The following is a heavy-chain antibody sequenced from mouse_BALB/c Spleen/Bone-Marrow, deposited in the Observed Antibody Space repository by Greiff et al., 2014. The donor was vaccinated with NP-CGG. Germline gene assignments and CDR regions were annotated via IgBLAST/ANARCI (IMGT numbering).Heavy chain of an antibody. Sequence: LEESGPELVTPGALVKISCKASGYTFTSYDINWVKQRPGQGLEWIGWFYPGDGSTKYNEKFKGKATLTADRSSSTAYMQLSSLTSENSAVYFCARSYDGFPCSFDSWGQGTTLTVPS. CDR2: FYPGDGST. D-gene: IGHD2-3*01. V-gene: IGHV1S33*01. CDR1: GYTFTSYD. J-gene: IGHJ2*01. CDR3: ARSYDGFPCSFDS.